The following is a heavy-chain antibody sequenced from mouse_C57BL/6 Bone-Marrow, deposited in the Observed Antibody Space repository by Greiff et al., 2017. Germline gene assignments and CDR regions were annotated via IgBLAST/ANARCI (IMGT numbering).Heavy chain of an antibody. J-gene: IGHJ3*01. CDR3: ARHGTPYYYCRSYLAY. CDR2: FYPGGGSI. D-gene: IGHD1-1*01. CDR1: GYNFTEYT. V-gene: IGHV1-62-2*01. Sequence: VQVVESGAELVKPGASVKLSCKASGYNFTEYTIHWVKQRSGQGLEWIGWFYPGGGSIKYNEKFKDKATLTADKSSRTVYMELSRLTSEDSAVYFCARHGTPYYYCRSYLAYWGQGTLVTVSA.